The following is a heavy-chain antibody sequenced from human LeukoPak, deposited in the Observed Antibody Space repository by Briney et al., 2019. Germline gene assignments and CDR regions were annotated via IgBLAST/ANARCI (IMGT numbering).Heavy chain of an antibody. CDR1: GFTFSSFA. CDR3: AKNSRSSGYCLDY. Sequence: PGGSLRLSCAASGFTFSSFAMSWVRQAPGKGLEWVSTISGSGGSTSYADSVKGRFTISRDNSKNTLYLQMNSLRAEDTALYYCAKNSRSSGYCLDYWGQGTLVTVSS. J-gene: IGHJ4*02. CDR2: ISGSGGST. V-gene: IGHV3-23*01. D-gene: IGHD3-22*01.